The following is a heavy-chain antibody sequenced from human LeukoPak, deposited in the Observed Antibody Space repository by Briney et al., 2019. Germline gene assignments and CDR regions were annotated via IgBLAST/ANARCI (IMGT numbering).Heavy chain of an antibody. Sequence: PGGSLRLSCAASEFTFSSYAMHCVRQAPGKGREGGAAISFDGNNEYYADSVKGRFTISRDNSKNTLYLQMNSLRAEDTAVYYCANIIRKYTSGYYYFDYWGQGTLVTVSS. CDR2: ISFDGNNE. V-gene: IGHV3-30-3*01. D-gene: IGHD6-25*01. J-gene: IGHJ4*02. CDR1: EFTFSSYA. CDR3: ANIIRKYTSGYYYFDY.